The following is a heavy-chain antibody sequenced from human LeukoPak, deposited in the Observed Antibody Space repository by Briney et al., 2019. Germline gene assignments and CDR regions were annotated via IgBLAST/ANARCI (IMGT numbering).Heavy chain of an antibody. V-gene: IGHV1-69*05. CDR2: IIPIFGTA. J-gene: IGHJ4*02. CDR3: ARGMAYHSSSWYVYYFDY. Sequence: ASVKVSCKASGGTFSSYAISWVRQAPGQGLEWMGRIIPIFGTANYARKFQGRVTITTDESTSTAYMELSSLRSEDTAVYYCARGMAYHSSSWYVYYFDYWGQGTLVTVSS. CDR1: GGTFSSYA. D-gene: IGHD6-13*01.